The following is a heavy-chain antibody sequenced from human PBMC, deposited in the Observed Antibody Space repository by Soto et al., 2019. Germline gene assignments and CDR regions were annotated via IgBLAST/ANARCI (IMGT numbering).Heavy chain of an antibody. CDR1: GGTFSSYA. CDR2: IIPIFGTA. Sequence: SVKVSCKASGGTFSSYATSWVRQAPGQGLEWMGGIIPIFGTANYAQKFQGRVTITADGSTSTAYMELSSLRSEDTAVYYCARGHERITIFGVVIIPPYYYYYYGMDVWGQGTTVTVSS. J-gene: IGHJ6*02. V-gene: IGHV1-69*13. CDR3: ARGHERITIFGVVIIPPYYYYYYGMDV. D-gene: IGHD3-3*01.